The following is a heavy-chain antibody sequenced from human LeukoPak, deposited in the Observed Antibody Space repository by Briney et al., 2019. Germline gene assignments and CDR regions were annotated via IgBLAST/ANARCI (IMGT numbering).Heavy chain of an antibody. CDR1: GFTFGDYA. D-gene: IGHD6-6*01. J-gene: IGHJ5*02. Sequence: GGSLRLSCTASGFTFGDYAMSWVRQAPGKGLEWVGFIRSKAYGGTTEYAASVKGRFTISRDDSKSIAYLQMNSLKTEDTAVYYCTRAVFPLALVFDPWGQGTLVTVSS. V-gene: IGHV3-49*04. CDR3: TRAVFPLALVFDP. CDR2: IRSKAYGGTT.